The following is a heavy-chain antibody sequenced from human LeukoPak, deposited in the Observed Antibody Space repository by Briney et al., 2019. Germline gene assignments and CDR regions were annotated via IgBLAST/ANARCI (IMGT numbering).Heavy chain of an antibody. CDR2: ISINCGGT. J-gene: IGHJ4*02. CDR1: GYTFTGYY. Sequence: ASVRVSCTASGYTFTGYYMHWVRQTPGQGLQWVGWISINCGGTNYAQKFQGRVTMTRDTSSSTAYMELSRLRSDDTAVYYCARVHVTMVRGVLDYWGQGTGVTVTS. CDR3: ARVHVTMVRGVLDY. D-gene: IGHD3-10*01. V-gene: IGHV1-2*02.